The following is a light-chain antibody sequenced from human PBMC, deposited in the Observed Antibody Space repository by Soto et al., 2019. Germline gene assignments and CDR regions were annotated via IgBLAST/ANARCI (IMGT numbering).Light chain of an antibody. CDR1: SSDVGGYNY. Sequence: QSALTQPASVSGSPGQSITISCTGTSSDVGGYNYVSWYQQHPGKAPKLMIYEVSNRPSGVSNRFSGSKSGNTASLTIPGLQAEDEADYYCSSYTSSSTPYVVFGGGTQLTVL. V-gene: IGLV2-14*01. CDR2: EVS. J-gene: IGLJ2*01. CDR3: SSYTSSSTPYVV.